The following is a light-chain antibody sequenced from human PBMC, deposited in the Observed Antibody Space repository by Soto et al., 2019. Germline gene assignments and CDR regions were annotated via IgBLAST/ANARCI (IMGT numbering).Light chain of an antibody. CDR2: GAS. V-gene: IGKV3-15*01. CDR3: QQYNNWPRT. Sequence: EIVMTQSPATLSVSPGDRATLSCRASQSISSNFAWYQQKPGQAPRLLIYGASTRATGSPARFSGSGSGTEFTLTISSLQSQDFAVYYCQQYNNWPRTFGQGTKVEIK. J-gene: IGKJ2*01. CDR1: QSISSN.